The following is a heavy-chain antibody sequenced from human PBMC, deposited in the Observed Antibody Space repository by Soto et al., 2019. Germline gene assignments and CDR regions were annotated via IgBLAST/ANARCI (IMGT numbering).Heavy chain of an antibody. J-gene: IGHJ5*02. D-gene: IGHD6-13*01. Sequence: SVKVSCKASGGTFSSYAISWVRQAPGQGLEWMGGIIPIFGTANYAQKFQGRVTITADKSTSTAYMELSSLRSEDTAVCYCARPGYSSSWFSSWFDHWGQGTLVTVSS. V-gene: IGHV1-69*06. CDR1: GGTFSSYA. CDR3: ARPGYSSSWFSSWFDH. CDR2: IIPIFGTA.